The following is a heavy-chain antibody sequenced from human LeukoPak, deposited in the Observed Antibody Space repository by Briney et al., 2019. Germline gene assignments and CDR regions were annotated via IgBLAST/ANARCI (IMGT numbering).Heavy chain of an antibody. CDR3: ARVRVLSDSSGYRYYFDY. V-gene: IGHV1-2*06. D-gene: IGHD3-22*01. CDR2: INPNSGGT. CDR1: GYTFTGYY. J-gene: IGHJ4*02. Sequence: GASVKVSCKASGYTFTGYYMHWVRQAPGQGLEWMGRINPNSGGTNYAQKFQGRVTMTRDTSISTAYMELSRLRSDDTAVYYCARVRVLSDSSGYRYYFDYWGQGTLVTVSS.